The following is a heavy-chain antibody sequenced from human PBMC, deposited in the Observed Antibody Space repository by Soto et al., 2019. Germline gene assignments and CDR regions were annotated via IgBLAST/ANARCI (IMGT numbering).Heavy chain of an antibody. Sequence: PSETLSLTCTVSAGSVSSSRYFWSWIRQPPGKGLEWIGYIFYSGSTLYNPSLRSRLTISVDTSKNQFSLKLSSVTAEDTAVYYCARDPYYDFWSGSNWFDPWGQGTLVTVSS. D-gene: IGHD3-3*01. CDR1: AGSVSSSRYF. V-gene: IGHV4-61*01. J-gene: IGHJ5*02. CDR3: ARDPYYDFWSGSNWFDP. CDR2: IFYSGST.